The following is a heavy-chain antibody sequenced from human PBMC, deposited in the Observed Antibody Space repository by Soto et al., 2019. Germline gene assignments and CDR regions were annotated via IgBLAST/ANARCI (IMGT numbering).Heavy chain of an antibody. V-gene: IGHV3-23*01. D-gene: IGHD3-9*01. CDR2: ISGSGGST. CDR1: GFTFSSYA. CDR3: AKAPYYDILTGYCSFDY. Sequence: GGSLRLSCAASGFTFSSYAMSWVRQAPGKGLEWVSAISGSGGSTYYADSVKGRFTISRDNSKNTLYLQMNSLRAEDTAVYYCAKAPYYDILTGYCSFDYWGQGTLVTVSS. J-gene: IGHJ4*02.